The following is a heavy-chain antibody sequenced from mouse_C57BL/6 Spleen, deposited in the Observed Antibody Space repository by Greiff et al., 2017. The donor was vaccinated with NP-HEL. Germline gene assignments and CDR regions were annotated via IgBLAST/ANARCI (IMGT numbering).Heavy chain of an antibody. CDR1: GYTFTSYW. CDR2: IDPSDSDT. Sequence: QVQLQQPGAELVRPGSSVKLSCKASGYTFTSYWMRWVKQRPIQGLEWIGNIDPSDSDTHYNPKFKDKATLTVDKSSTTAYMQLSSLTSEDSAVCYCAREGEERWLLPYWGQGTTLTVSS. J-gene: IGHJ2*01. D-gene: IGHD2-3*01. V-gene: IGHV1-52*01. CDR3: AREGEERWLLPY.